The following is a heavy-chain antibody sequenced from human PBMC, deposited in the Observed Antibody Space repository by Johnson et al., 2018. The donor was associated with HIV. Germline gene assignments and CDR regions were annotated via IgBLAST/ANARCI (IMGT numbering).Heavy chain of an antibody. D-gene: IGHD3-22*01. CDR2: IYSGGRT. J-gene: IGHJ3*02. CDR1: GFTVNSNY. V-gene: IGHV3-66*01. CDR3: ARDRRYYDSSGYYHDAFDI. Sequence: MLLVVSGGGLVQPGGSLRLSCAASGFTVNSNYINWVRQAPGKGLECVSGIYSGGRTYYADSVKGRFTISRDNSKNTLYLQMNSLRAEDTAVYFCARDRRYYDSSGYYHDAFDIWGQGTMVTVSS.